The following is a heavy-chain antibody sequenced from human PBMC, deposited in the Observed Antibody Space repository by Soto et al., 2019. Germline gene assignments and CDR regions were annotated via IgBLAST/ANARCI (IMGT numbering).Heavy chain of an antibody. J-gene: IGHJ6*02. Sequence: PSETLSLTCAVSGGSISSSNWWSWVRQPPGKGLEWIGEIYHSGSTNYNPSLKSRVTISVDTSKNQFSLKLSSVTAADTAVYYCARLPRGSYYGMDVWGQGTTVTVSS. V-gene: IGHV4-4*02. CDR3: ARLPRGSYYGMDV. CDR2: IYHSGST. CDR1: GGSISSSNW.